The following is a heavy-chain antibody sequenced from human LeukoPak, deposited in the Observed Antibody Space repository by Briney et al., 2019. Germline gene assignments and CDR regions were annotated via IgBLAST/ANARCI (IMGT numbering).Heavy chain of an antibody. CDR2: IKSDGSET. Sequence: QTGGSLRLSCAASGFTFSNYWMHWVRQGPGKGLMWVSRIKSDGSETSSAESLEGRFTISRDNARNMLYLQMNSLRPEDTAIYYCTSDRVLYGLDVWGQGTTVTVSS. CDR1: GFTFSNYW. J-gene: IGHJ6*02. V-gene: IGHV3-74*01. CDR3: TSDRVLYGLDV.